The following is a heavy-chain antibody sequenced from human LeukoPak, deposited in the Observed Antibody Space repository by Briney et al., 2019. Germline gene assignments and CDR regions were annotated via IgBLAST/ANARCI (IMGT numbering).Heavy chain of an antibody. CDR1: GFTFSSYA. V-gene: IGHV3-23*01. J-gene: IGHJ4*02. CDR3: AKDPIYSSGWYYFDY. D-gene: IGHD6-19*01. CDR2: IGGTAGRT. Sequence: GGSLRLSCAASGFTFSSYAMNWVRQAPGKGLEWVSVIGGTAGRTYYADSVRGRFTISRDNSKNTLYLQMNSLRAEDTALYYCAKDPIYSSGWYYFDYWGQGTLVTVSS.